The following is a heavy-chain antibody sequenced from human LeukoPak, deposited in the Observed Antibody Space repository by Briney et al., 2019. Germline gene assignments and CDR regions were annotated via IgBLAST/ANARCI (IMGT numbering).Heavy chain of an antibody. V-gene: IGHV3-74*01. D-gene: IGHD3/OR15-3a*01. J-gene: IGHJ4*02. CDR2: IKFDGSLT. Sequence: GGSLRLSCAASGFTFSNNWMFWVRQAPGKGLMYVSHIKFDGSLTSFADSVKGRFTISRDNAKNTLFLQMSSLRDEDTAVYYCARAFGLTDYWGQGTLVTVSS. CDR3: ARAFGLTDY. CDR1: GFTFSNNW.